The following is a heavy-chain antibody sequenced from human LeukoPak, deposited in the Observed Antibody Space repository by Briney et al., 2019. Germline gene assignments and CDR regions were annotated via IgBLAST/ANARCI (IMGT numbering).Heavy chain of an antibody. J-gene: IGHJ6*04. CDR2: IYYSGST. Sequence: SETLSLTCTVSGGSISSYCWSWLRQPPGKGLEWIGYIYYSGSTNYNPSLKSRVTISVDTSKNQFSLKLSSVTAADTAVYYCASSSSWYEDGFNVWGKGTTVTVSS. V-gene: IGHV4-59*08. CDR3: ASSSSWYEDGFNV. CDR1: GGSISSYC. D-gene: IGHD6-13*01.